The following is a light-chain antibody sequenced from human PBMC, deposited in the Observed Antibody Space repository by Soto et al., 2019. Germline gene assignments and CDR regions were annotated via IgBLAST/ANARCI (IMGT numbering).Light chain of an antibody. V-gene: IGKV2-40*01. J-gene: IGKJ1*01. CDR1: QSLLDSDDGNTY. Sequence: DIVLTQTPLSLPVTPGEPASISCRSSQSLLDSDDGNTYLDWYLQKPGQSPQLLISTLSYRASGVPDRFSGSGSGTDCTLKISRVEAEDVAVYYCMQRIEFSWTFGQGTKVDIK. CDR3: MQRIEFSWT. CDR2: TLS.